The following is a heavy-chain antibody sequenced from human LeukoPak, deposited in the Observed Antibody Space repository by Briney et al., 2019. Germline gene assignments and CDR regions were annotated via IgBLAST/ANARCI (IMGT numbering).Heavy chain of an antibody. V-gene: IGHV3-74*01. CDR3: AKTIRGFDIILDY. D-gene: IGHD3-3*01. CDR2: MNSAGSNI. Sequence: GGSLRLSCAASGFTFGSYWMFWVRQAPGKGLVWISGMNSAGSNIRYADSVKGRFTISRDDSKNTLHLQMNSLRAEDTAIYYCAKTIRGFDIILDYWGHGTLVTVSS. J-gene: IGHJ4*01. CDR1: GFTFGSYW.